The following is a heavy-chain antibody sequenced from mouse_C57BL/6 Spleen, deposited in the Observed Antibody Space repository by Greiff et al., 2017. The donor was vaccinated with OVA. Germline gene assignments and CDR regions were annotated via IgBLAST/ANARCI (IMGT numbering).Heavy chain of an antibody. D-gene: IGHD2-1*01. V-gene: IGHV1-18*01. Sequence: VQLQQSGPELVKPGASVKIPCKASGYTFTDYNMDWVKQSHGKSLEWIGDINPNNGGTIYNQKFKGKATLTVDKSSSTAYMELRSLTSEDTAVYYCAREGGNYLAWFAYWGQGTLVTVSA. CDR1: GYTFTDYN. CDR2: INPNNGGT. CDR3: AREGGNYLAWFAY. J-gene: IGHJ3*01.